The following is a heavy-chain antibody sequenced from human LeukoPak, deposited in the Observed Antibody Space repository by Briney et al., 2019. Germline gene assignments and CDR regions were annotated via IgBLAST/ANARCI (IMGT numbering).Heavy chain of an antibody. CDR1: GGSFSGYY. CDR2: INHSGST. V-gene: IGHV4-34*01. J-gene: IGHJ4*02. Sequence: SETLSLTCAVYGGSFSGYYWSWIRQPPGKGLEWIGEINHSGSTNYNPSLKSRVTISVDTSKNQFSLKLSSVTAADTAVYYCARGPSQYYDRRGYSPLFDYWGQGTLVTVSS. D-gene: IGHD3-22*01. CDR3: ARGPSQYYDRRGYSPLFDY.